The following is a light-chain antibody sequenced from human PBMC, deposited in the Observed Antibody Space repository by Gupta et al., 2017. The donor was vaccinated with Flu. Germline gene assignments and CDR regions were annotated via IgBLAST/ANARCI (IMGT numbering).Light chain of an antibody. J-gene: IGKJ4*01. CDR2: DAS. Sequence: EIVLTQSTATLSLSPGERATLSCRASQSVSSYLAWYQQKPGQAPRLLIYDASNRATGIPARFSGSGSATDFTLTISTPEPEDFAVYYCHQRSTWPLTFGGGTKVEIK. V-gene: IGKV3-11*01. CDR3: HQRSTWPLT. CDR1: QSVSSY.